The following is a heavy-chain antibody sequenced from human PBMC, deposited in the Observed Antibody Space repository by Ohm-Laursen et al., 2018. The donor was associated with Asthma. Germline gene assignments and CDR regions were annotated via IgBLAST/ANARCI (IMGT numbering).Heavy chain of an antibody. CDR2: IYYSGST. CDR1: GGSISSSSYY. Sequence: SETLSLTCTVSGGSISSSSYYWSWIRQPPGKGLEWIGYIYYSGSTNYNPSLKSRVTISVDTSKNQFSLKLSSVTAADTAVYYCARDVGGTDAFDIWGQGTMVTVSS. J-gene: IGHJ3*02. CDR3: ARDVGGTDAFDI. V-gene: IGHV4-61*01. D-gene: IGHD2-15*01.